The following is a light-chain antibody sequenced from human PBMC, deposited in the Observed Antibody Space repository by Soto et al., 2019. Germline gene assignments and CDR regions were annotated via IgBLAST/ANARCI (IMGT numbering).Light chain of an antibody. Sequence: DIQMTQSPSTLSASVGDRVTITCRANQSISFWLAWYQQKPGKAPKVLIYKASTLESGVPSRFSGSGSGTEFTLTISSLQPDDFATYYCQQYSSYWTFAQGTKVDIK. J-gene: IGKJ1*01. CDR3: QQYSSYWT. CDR1: QSISFW. V-gene: IGKV1-5*03. CDR2: KAS.